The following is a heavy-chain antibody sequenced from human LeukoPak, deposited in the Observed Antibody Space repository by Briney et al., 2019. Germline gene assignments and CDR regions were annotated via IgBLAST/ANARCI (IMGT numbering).Heavy chain of an antibody. J-gene: IGHJ4*01. V-gene: IGHV3-23*01. CDR3: ARDYGYTPYYFDY. Sequence: GGSLRLSCAASGFTFSSYEMNWVRQAPGKGLQWVSTLTGRGDTTYYAESVKGRFTISRDNSKNTVYLQMNSLRVDDTAVYYCARDYGYTPYYFDYWGQGTLVTVSS. CDR2: LTGRGDTT. D-gene: IGHD5-18*01. CDR1: GFTFSSYE.